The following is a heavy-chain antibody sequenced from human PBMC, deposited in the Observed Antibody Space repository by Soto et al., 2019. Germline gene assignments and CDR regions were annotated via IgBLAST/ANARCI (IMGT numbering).Heavy chain of an antibody. CDR3: EGICYYHNGGMDV. CDR2: IYHSGST. CDR1: GGSISSGGYS. J-gene: IGHJ6*02. V-gene: IGHV4-30-2*01. Sequence: QLQLQESGSGLVKPSQTLSLTCAVAGGSISSGGYSWSWIRQPPGKGLEWIGYIYHSGSTYYNPSRKSGVTISVDRSKNQFCLKRSSVTAADTAVYYCEGICYYHNGGMDVWGQGTTFTVSS. D-gene: IGHD3-22*01.